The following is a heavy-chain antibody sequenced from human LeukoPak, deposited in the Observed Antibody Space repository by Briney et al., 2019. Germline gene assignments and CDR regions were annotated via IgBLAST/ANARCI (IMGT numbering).Heavy chain of an antibody. CDR3: ARDEAYCSSTSCYPSWPYYMDV. Sequence: ASVKVSCKASGYTFTGYYMHWVRQAPGQGLEWMGWINPNSGGTNYAQKFQGRVTMTRDTSISTAYMELSRLRSDDTAVYYCARDEAYCSSTSCYPSWPYYMDVWGKGTTVTISS. D-gene: IGHD2-2*01. V-gene: IGHV1-2*02. CDR2: INPNSGGT. J-gene: IGHJ6*03. CDR1: GYTFTGYY.